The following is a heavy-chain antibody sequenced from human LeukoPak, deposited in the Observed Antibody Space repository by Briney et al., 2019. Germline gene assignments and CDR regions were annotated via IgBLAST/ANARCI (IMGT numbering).Heavy chain of an antibody. Sequence: PGGSLRLSCAASGFSFTNYGMSWVRQAPGKGLEWVSSISSSSSYIYYADSVKGRFTISKNNAKNSLYLQMNSLRAEDTAVYYCARVGYSWNAFDIWGQGTMVTVSS. CDR3: ARVGYSWNAFDI. CDR1: GFSFTNYG. CDR2: ISSSSSYI. V-gene: IGHV3-21*01. J-gene: IGHJ3*02. D-gene: IGHD5-12*01.